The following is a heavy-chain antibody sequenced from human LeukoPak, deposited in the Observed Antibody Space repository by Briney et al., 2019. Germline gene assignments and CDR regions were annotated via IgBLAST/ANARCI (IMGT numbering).Heavy chain of an antibody. D-gene: IGHD4-17*01. Sequence: GGSLRLSCAASGFTFNNYGMSWVRQAPGKGLEWVSTIRGSGGDTYYADSLKGRFTISRDNSKNTLYLQMNSLRAEDTAVYYCVRTSKYGDSGYWGQGTLVTVSS. CDR1: GFTFNNYG. CDR2: IRGSGGDT. J-gene: IGHJ4*02. CDR3: VRTSKYGDSGY. V-gene: IGHV3-23*01.